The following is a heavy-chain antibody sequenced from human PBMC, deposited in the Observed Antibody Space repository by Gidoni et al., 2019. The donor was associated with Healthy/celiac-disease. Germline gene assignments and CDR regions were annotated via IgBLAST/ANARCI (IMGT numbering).Heavy chain of an antibody. Sequence: QVQLVQSGAEVKKPGSSVKVSCKASGGTFSSYAISWVRQAPGHGLEWMGGIIPIFGTANYAQKFQGRVTITADESTSTAYMELSSLRSEDTAVYYCAREGTLRAFWSGSMGYWGQGTLVTVSS. CDR3: AREGTLRAFWSGSMGY. D-gene: IGHD3-3*01. J-gene: IGHJ4*02. CDR1: GGTFSSYA. CDR2: IIPIFGTA. V-gene: IGHV1-69*01.